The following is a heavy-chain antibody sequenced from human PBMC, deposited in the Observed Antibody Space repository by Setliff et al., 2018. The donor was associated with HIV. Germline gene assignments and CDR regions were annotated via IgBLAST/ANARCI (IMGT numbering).Heavy chain of an antibody. J-gene: IGHJ3*02. CDR3: ARGLGVRGRGDVFDI. CDR2: IYPDDSDS. Sequence: GASLKISCQGSGYTFANYWIGWVRQMPGKGLEWMGIIYPDDSDSRDSPSFQGQVIISVDKSLSTAYLQWSSLKASDTAIYYCARGLGVRGRGDVFDIWGQGTMVTVSS. D-gene: IGHD3-10*01. V-gene: IGHV5-51*01. CDR1: GYTFANYW.